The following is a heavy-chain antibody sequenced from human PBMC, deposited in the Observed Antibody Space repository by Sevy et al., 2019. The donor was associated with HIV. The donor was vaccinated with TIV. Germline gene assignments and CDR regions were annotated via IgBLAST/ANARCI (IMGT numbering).Heavy chain of an antibody. J-gene: IGHJ4*02. CDR2: ISYDGSNK. CDR1: GFTFSDSG. CDR3: AKDPGGYNSGYLMV. D-gene: IGHD3-22*01. Sequence: GGSLRLSCAASGFTFSDSGMHWVRQAPGKGLEWVAVISYDGSNKYLVDSVKGRFTISRDNSKNTLFLQMNTLRSEDTAVYYCAKDPGGYNSGYLMVWGQGTLVTVSS. V-gene: IGHV3-30*18.